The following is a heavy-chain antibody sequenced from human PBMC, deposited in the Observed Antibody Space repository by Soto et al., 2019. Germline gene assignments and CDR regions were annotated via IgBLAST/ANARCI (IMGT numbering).Heavy chain of an antibody. Sequence: SETLSLTCTVSGASISTYYWSWIRQPPGKGLEWIGYISYSGSTNYNPSLKSRVTISFDASKNEISLQVRSATAADAAVYYCARDFKEYCSDGKCNWFDPWGQRTLVTVSS. J-gene: IGHJ5*02. CDR3: ARDFKEYCSDGKCNWFDP. CDR1: GASISTYY. V-gene: IGHV4-59*01. D-gene: IGHD2-15*01. CDR2: ISYSGST.